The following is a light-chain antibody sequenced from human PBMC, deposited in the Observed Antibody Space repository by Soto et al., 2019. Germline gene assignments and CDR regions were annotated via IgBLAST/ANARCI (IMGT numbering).Light chain of an antibody. CDR1: QSVSSSY. CDR3: QQYGSSAPIT. Sequence: EIVLTQSPGTLSLSPGERATLSCRASQSVSSSYLAWYQQKPGQAPRLLIYGASSRATGIPDRFSGSGCETDFTLTISRLEPEDFALYYCQQYGSSAPITFGQGTRLEIK. J-gene: IGKJ5*01. CDR2: GAS. V-gene: IGKV3-20*01.